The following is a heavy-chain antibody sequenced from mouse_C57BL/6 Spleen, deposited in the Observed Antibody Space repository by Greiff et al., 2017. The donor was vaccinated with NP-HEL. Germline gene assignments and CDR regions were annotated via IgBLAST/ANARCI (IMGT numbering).Heavy chain of an antibody. V-gene: IGHV2-5*01. CDR2: IWRGGST. D-gene: IGHD2-1*01. J-gene: IGHJ4*01. CDR3: AKRDGNYENAMDY. CDR1: GFSLTSYG. Sequence: VQGVESGPGLVQPSQSLSITCTVSGFSLTSYGVHWVRQSPGKGLEWLGVIWRGGSTDYNAAFMSRLSITKDNSKSQVFFKMNSLQADDTAIYYCAKRDGNYENAMDYWGQGTSVTVSS.